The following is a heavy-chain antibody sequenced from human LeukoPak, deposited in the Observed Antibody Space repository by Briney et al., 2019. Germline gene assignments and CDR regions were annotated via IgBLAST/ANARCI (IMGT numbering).Heavy chain of an antibody. Sequence: GGSLRLSCAASGFTFSTYTMYWVRQPPGKGLEWVSIIGGSGGDIHYADSVKGRFTISRDNSKNTLYLQMNSLRVEDTAIYYCAIDPNWGIHYWGQGVLVTVSP. CDR3: AIDPNWGIHY. J-gene: IGHJ4*02. D-gene: IGHD7-27*01. CDR1: GFTFSTYT. CDR2: IGGSGGDI. V-gene: IGHV3-23*01.